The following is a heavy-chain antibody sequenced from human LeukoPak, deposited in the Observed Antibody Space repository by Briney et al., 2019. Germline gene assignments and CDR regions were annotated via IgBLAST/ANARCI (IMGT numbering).Heavy chain of an antibody. Sequence: PSETLSLTCAVYGGSLSGYYWSWIRQPPGKGLEWIGEINHSGSTNYNPSLKSRVTISVDTSKNQFSLKLSSVTAADTAVYYCARAIPHVDTARYFDYWGQGTLVTVSS. CDR3: ARAIPHVDTARYFDY. D-gene: IGHD5-18*01. CDR1: GGSLSGYY. CDR2: INHSGST. V-gene: IGHV4-34*01. J-gene: IGHJ4*02.